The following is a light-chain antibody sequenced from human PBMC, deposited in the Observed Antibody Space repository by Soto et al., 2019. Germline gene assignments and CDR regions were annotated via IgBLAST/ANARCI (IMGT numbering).Light chain of an antibody. Sequence: DIQMTQSPSALSTSLADRVRITCQASQDISNYVNWYQQKPVKAPKLLIYAASTLQSGVPSRFSGSGSGTDFTLTISSLQPEDVATYYCQKYNSAPWTFGQGTKVDIK. CDR3: QKYNSAPWT. CDR2: AAS. J-gene: IGKJ1*01. V-gene: IGKV1-27*01. CDR1: QDISNY.